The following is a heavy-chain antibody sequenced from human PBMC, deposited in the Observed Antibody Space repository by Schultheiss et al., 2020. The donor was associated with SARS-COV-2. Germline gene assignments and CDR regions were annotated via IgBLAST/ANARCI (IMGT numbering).Heavy chain of an antibody. V-gene: IGHV3-33*06. D-gene: IGHD6-13*01. CDR2: IWYDGSNK. CDR3: AKSTAEAGLQSFDS. J-gene: IGHJ4*02. Sequence: GESLKISCAASGFTFSSYGMHWVRQAPGKGLEWVAVIWYDGSNKYYSDSVKGRFTISRDNSKNTVYLQMNSLRGDDTAVYYCAKSTAEAGLQSFDSWGQGNPVTVSS. CDR1: GFTFSSYG.